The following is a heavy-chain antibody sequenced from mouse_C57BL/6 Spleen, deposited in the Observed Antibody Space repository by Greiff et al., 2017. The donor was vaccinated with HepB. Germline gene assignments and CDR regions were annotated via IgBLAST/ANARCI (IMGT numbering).Heavy chain of an antibody. CDR2: ISNGGGST. Sequence: EVKLVESGGGLVQPGGSLKLSCAASGFTFSDYYMYWVRQTPEKRLEWVAYISNGGGSTYYPDTVKGRFTISRDNAKNTLYLQMSRLKSEDTAMYYCARLYYDYEGYYAMDYWGQGTSVTVSS. D-gene: IGHD2-4*01. CDR1: GFTFSDYY. V-gene: IGHV5-12*01. CDR3: ARLYYDYEGYYAMDY. J-gene: IGHJ4*01.